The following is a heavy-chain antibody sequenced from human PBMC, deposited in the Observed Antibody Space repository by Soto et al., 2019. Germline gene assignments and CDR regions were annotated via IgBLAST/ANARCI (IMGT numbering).Heavy chain of an antibody. V-gene: IGHV1-18*01. D-gene: IGHD3-10*01. CDR2: ISGYNGNT. CDR1: GYTFRSYG. J-gene: IGHJ4*02. CDR3: ARDRGVVTCGSAYYFDY. Sequence: QVQLVQSGPEVKKPGASVKVSCKATGYTFRSYGVTWVRQAPGQGLERMGWISGYNGNTEYAQKLQGSVTMTTDTSTSTVYMELRSLGSADTAVYYCARDRGVVTCGSAYYFDYWGQGTPVTVSS.